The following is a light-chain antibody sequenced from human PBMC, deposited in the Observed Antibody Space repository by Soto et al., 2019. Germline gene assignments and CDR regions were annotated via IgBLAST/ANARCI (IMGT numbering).Light chain of an antibody. Sequence: QSALTQPASMSGSPGESITISCSGSSGDIGNYDVVSWYQQFPGKVPKLIIYKVNERPSGISNRFSGSKSGNTASLTISGLQGEDEALYFCCSYVGTSLLAFGGGTKVTVL. CDR2: KVN. J-gene: IGLJ3*02. CDR3: CSYVGTSLLA. V-gene: IGLV2-23*02. CDR1: SGDIGNYDV.